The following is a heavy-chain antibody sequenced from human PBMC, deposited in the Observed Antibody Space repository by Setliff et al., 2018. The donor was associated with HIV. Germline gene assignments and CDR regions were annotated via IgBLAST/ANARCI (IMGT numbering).Heavy chain of an antibody. CDR2: IYNSGST. D-gene: IGHD3-10*01. Sequence: PSETLSLTCAVSGSSISSSYRWGWIRQSPGKGLEWIGNIYNSGSTNYNPSLKSRVTISVDTSKNQFSLKLNSVTAADTAVYYRARIIMPRGGAFDIWGQGTMVTVSS. CDR1: GSSISSSYR. CDR3: ARIIMPRGGAFDI. J-gene: IGHJ3*02. V-gene: IGHV4-28*01.